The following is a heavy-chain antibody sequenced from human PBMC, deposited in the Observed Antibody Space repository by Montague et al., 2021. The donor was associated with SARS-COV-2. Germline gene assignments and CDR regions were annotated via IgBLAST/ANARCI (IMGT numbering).Heavy chain of an antibody. J-gene: IGHJ3*02. CDR1: GGSISSGGYY. D-gene: IGHD3-22*01. CDR2: IYYSGST. Sequence: TLSLTCTLSGGSISSGGYYWSWIRQHPGKGLEWIGYIYYSGSTYYNPSLKSRVTISVDASKNQFSLKLSSVTAADTAVYYCARVRIMMLVVVDSFDIWGQGTMVTVSS. CDR3: ARVRIMMLVVVDSFDI. V-gene: IGHV4-31*03.